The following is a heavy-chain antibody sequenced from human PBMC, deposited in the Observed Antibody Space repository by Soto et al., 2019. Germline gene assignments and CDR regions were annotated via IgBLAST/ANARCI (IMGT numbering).Heavy chain of an antibody. D-gene: IGHD6-13*01. CDR1: GGSISSSSYY. CDR2: IYYSGST. CDR3: AREGSSSWYRYYYGMDV. Sequence: SETLSLTCTVSGGSISSSSYYWGWIRQPPGKGLEWIGSIYYSGSTYYNPSLKSRVTISVDTSKNQFSLKLSSVTAADTAVYYCAREGSSSWYRYYYGMDVWGQGTTVTVSS. V-gene: IGHV4-39*02. J-gene: IGHJ6*02.